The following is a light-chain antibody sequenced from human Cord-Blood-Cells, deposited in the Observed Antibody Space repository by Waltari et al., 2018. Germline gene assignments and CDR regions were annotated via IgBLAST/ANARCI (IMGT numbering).Light chain of an antibody. CDR3: QQYMSYART. CDR1: QSVSSW. Sequence: DIQITQSPSTLSASVGERVTITCPARQSVSSWLAWYHQKPGKAPKLLIYKAFSLESGVLSRFSGSGAGTEFTLSVTSLQPDDFVSYDGQQYMSYARTFGGGTKVAIK. J-gene: IGKJ4*02. V-gene: IGKV1-5*03. CDR2: KAF.